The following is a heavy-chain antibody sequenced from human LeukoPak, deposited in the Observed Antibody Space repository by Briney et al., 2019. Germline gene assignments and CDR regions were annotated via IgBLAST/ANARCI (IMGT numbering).Heavy chain of an antibody. CDR1: GGSFSGYN. J-gene: IGHJ5*01. V-gene: IGHV4-34*01. CDR2: ISHRGTT. Sequence: SETLSLPCAVYGGSFSGYNWNWIRQPPGKGLEWIGEISHRGTTNYNTAFKSRVTLSVDTSKNQISLKLISVTAADTAVYYCARGSPKLDSWGQGTLVSVSS. CDR3: ARGSPKLDS.